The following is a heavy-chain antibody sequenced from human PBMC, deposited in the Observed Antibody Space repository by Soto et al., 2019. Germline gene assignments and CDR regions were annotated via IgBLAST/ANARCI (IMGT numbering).Heavy chain of an antibody. CDR1: GYTFTGYY. J-gene: IGHJ6*02. D-gene: IGHD3-10*01. CDR3: ARGGGSGSSLGLSFYYYYGMDV. V-gene: IGHV1-2*04. CDR2: INPNSGGT. Sequence: QVQLVQSGAEVKKPGASVKVSCKASGYTFTGYYMHWVRQAPGQGLEWMGWINPNSGGTNYAQKFQGWVTMTRDTPISTAYMELSRLRSDDTAVYYCARGGGSGSSLGLSFYYYYGMDVWGQGTTVTVSS.